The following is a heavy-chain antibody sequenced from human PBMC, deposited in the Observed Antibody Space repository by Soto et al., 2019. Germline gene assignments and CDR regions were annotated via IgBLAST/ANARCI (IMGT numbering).Heavy chain of an antibody. Sequence: ASVKVSCKASGYTFTGYYMHWVRQAPGQGLEWMGWINLNSGGTNYAQKFQGWVTMTRDTSISTAYMELSRLRSDDTAVYYCATSVFGGDYWFDPWGQGTLVTVSS. J-gene: IGHJ5*02. CDR2: INLNSGGT. CDR1: GYTFTGYY. D-gene: IGHD3-3*02. V-gene: IGHV1-2*04. CDR3: ATSVFGGDYWFDP.